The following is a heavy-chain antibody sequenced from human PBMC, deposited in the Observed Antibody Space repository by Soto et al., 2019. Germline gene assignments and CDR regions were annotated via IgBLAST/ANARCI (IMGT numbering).Heavy chain of an antibody. CDR3: TRHGSHYFYDY. CDR2: IASKRYGGTT. V-gene: IGHV3-15*04. Sequence: EVQLVESGGGLVKPGGSLRLSCIASGFTFSDAWMSWVRQTPGKGLEWVARIASKRYGGTTDYPAYVKGRFTISGDDSKNTLFLQMSGLTTEDTAVYYCTRHGSHYFYDYWGQGTQVTASS. CDR1: GFTFSDAW. J-gene: IGHJ4*02. D-gene: IGHD1-26*01.